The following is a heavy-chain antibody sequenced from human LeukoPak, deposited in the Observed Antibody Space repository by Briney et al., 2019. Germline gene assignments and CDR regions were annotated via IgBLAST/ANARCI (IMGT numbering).Heavy chain of an antibody. V-gene: IGHV3-23*01. D-gene: IGHD3-16*02. CDR3: AKRYIGNYHFDY. CDR1: GFTFSSNP. J-gene: IGHJ4*02. Sequence: PGGSLRLSCAASGFTFSSNPMSWVRQAPGKGLEWVAAVSASGDNTYYADSVKGRFTISRDNSKNTLYLQMSSLRAEDTALYYCAKRYIGNYHFDYWGQGILVTVSS. CDR2: VSASGDNT.